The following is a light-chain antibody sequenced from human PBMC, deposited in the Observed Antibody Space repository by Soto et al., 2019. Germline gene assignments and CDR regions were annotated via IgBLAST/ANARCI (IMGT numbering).Light chain of an antibody. Sequence: DIQMTQSPSTLSASVGDTVTITCRASQSISSWLAWYQQKPGKAPKLLIYRASTLQSGVPSRFSASGSGTEFILTISSLQPEDSATYFCQQYNDFQYTFGPGTKLEI. CDR2: RAS. CDR1: QSISSW. V-gene: IGKV1-5*03. J-gene: IGKJ2*01. CDR3: QQYNDFQYT.